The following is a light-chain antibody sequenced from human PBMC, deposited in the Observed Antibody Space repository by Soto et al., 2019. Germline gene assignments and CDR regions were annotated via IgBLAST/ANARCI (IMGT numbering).Light chain of an antibody. J-gene: IGKJ1*01. Sequence: DIQMTQSPSTLFASVGDRVTITCRASQSVSDRLAWYQQKPGKAPNVLIYDFSTLESGVPSRFSGSGFGTEFILTISSLQPDDFATYYCHEYTGVWTFGQGTKVEVK. CDR1: QSVSDR. CDR3: HEYTGVWT. V-gene: IGKV1-5*01. CDR2: DFS.